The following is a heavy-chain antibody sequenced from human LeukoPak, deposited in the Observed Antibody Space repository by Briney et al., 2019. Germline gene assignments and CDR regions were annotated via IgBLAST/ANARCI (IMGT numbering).Heavy chain of an antibody. CDR3: ARSRAGSGSYFGAFDI. CDR1: GVTVSSNY. J-gene: IGHJ3*02. CDR2: IYSDGRT. Sequence: GGSLRLSCAASGVTVSSNYISWVRQAPGKGLEWASVIYSDGRTYYTDSVKGRFTISRDNSKNTLYLQMNSLRAEDTAVYYCARSRAGSGSYFGAFDIWGQGTMVTVSS. V-gene: IGHV3-53*01. D-gene: IGHD3-10*01.